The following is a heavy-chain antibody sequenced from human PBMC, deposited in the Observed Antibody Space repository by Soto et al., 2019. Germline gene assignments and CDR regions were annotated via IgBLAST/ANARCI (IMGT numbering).Heavy chain of an antibody. CDR1: GFTFSSYA. CDR3: AKASREAGTPRREIDY. D-gene: IGHD1-1*01. V-gene: IGHV3-23*01. J-gene: IGHJ4*02. CDR2: ISGSGGGT. Sequence: PGGSLRLSCAASGFTFSSYAMSWVRQAPGKGLEWVSTISGSGGGTYYADSVKGRFTISRDNSKNTLFLQMNSLRAEDTAIYYCAKASREAGTPRREIDYWGQGALVTVSS.